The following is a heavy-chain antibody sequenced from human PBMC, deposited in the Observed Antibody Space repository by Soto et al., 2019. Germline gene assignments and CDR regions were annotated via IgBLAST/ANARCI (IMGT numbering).Heavy chain of an antibody. V-gene: IGHV1-24*01. CDR3: ATDGFSSVDAFDI. Sequence: QVQLVQSGAEVRKPGASVKVSCKVSGYTLTELSMHWVRQAPGKGLEWMGGFDPEDGERFYAQKFQGSVTMTEDTXTDTAYMELSSLRSEDTAVYYCATDGFSSVDAFDIWGQGTMVIVSS. CDR2: FDPEDGER. J-gene: IGHJ3*02. CDR1: GYTLTELS. D-gene: IGHD3-22*01.